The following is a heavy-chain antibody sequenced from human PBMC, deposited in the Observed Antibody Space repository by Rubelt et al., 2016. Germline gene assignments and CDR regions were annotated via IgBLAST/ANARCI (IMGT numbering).Heavy chain of an antibody. CDR1: GFTFSSYG. CDR3: AREGGDIVVFHDWFDP. V-gene: IGHV3-33*05. CDR2: ISYDGSNK. Sequence: GFTFSSYGMHWVRQAPGKGLEWVAVISYDGSNKYYADSVKGRFTISRDNAKNSLYLQMNSLRDEDTAVYYCAREGGDIVVFHDWFDPWGQGTLVTVSS. D-gene: IGHD2-2*01. J-gene: IGHJ5*02.